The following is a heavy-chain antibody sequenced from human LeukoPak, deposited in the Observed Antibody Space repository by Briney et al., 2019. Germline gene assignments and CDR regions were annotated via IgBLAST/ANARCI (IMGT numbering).Heavy chain of an antibody. Sequence: ASVKVSCKASGYTFTSYDINWVRQAPGQGLEWMGWMNPNSGNTGYAQKFQGRVTMTRNASISTAYMELSSLRSEDTAVYYCARGLCSSTSCYSTWFDPWGQGALVTVSS. J-gene: IGHJ5*02. CDR2: MNPNSGNT. D-gene: IGHD2-2*01. V-gene: IGHV1-8*01. CDR3: ARGLCSSTSCYSTWFDP. CDR1: GYTFTSYD.